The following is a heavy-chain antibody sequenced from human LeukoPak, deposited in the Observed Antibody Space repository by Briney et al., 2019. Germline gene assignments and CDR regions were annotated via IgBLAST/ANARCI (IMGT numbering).Heavy chain of an antibody. Sequence: ASVKVSCKASGYTFTGYYMHWVRQAPGQGLEWMGWINPNSDGTNYAQKFQGRVTMTRDTSISTAYMELSRLRSDDTAVYYCARSNSGWYVDYWGQGTLVTVSS. CDR1: GYTFTGYY. V-gene: IGHV1-2*02. CDR3: ARSNSGWYVDY. D-gene: IGHD6-19*01. CDR2: INPNSDGT. J-gene: IGHJ4*02.